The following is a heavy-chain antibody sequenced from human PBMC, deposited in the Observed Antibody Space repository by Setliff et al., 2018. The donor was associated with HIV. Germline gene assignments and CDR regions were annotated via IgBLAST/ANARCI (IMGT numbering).Heavy chain of an antibody. CDR1: GGSISCSSYY. J-gene: IGHJ3*02. CDR3: ARRQQLWLLYAFDI. CDR2: IYYSGST. Sequence: SETLSLTCTVSGGSISCSSYYWGWIRQPPGKGLEWIGSIYYSGSTYYNPSLKSRVTISVDTSKNQFSLKLSSVTAADTAVYYCARRQQLWLLYAFDIWGQGTMVTVSS. V-gene: IGHV4-39*01. D-gene: IGHD5-18*01.